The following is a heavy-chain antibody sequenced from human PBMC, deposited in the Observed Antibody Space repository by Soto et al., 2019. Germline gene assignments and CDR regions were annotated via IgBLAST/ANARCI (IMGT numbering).Heavy chain of an antibody. CDR1: GDSISSSNHF. D-gene: IGHD2-15*01. Sequence: SETLSLTCTVSGDSISSSNHFWDWIRQSPGKGLEWIASINYSGSSYYNPSLKSRVTISVDTSKNQFSLELSAVNAADAAMYYCARHLGDIVVVAGRPCDYWGQGTLVTVSS. CDR3: ARHLGDIVVVAGRPCDY. J-gene: IGHJ4*02. V-gene: IGHV4-39*01. CDR2: INYSGSS.